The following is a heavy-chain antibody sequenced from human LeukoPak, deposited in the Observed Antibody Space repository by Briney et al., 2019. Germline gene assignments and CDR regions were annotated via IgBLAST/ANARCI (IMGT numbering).Heavy chain of an antibody. CDR3: ARDQGRRGSSGEGGWDGSGKGESRIYYFDY. D-gene: IGHD3-10*01. CDR2: IYYSGST. V-gene: IGHV4-39*07. Sequence: SETLSLTCTVSGGSISSSSYYWGWIRQPPGKGLEWIGSIYYSGSTYYNPSLKSRVTISVDTSKNQFSLKLSSVTAADTAVYYCARDQGRRGSSGEGGWDGSGKGESRIYYFDYWGQGTLVTVSS. CDR1: GGSISSSSYY. J-gene: IGHJ4*02.